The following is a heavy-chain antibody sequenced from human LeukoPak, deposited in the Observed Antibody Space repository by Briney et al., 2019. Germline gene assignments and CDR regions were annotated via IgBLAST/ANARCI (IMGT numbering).Heavy chain of an antibody. CDR3: ARADRLHGGPYLIGP. V-gene: IGHV1-2*02. Sequence: ASVKVSCKTSGYSFTDYYMHWVRQSPGQGLEWMGWINPSSAGTSSAQKFQGRVTMTRDPSITTVYMEVRWLTSDDTAVYYCARADRLHGGPYLIGPWGQGTLVTVSS. CDR2: INPSSAGT. J-gene: IGHJ5*02. CDR1: GYSFTDYY. D-gene: IGHD2-21*01.